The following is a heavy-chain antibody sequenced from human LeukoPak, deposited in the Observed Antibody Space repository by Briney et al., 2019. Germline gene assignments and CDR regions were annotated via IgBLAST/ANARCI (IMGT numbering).Heavy chain of an antibody. D-gene: IGHD6-19*01. J-gene: IGHJ5*02. V-gene: IGHV4-4*07. Sequence: ASETLSLTCTVSGGSISSYYWSWIRQPAGKGLEWIGRIYTGGSTYYNPSLKSRVTMSVDTSKNQFSLKLSSVTAADTAVYYCARSSGWYWFDPWGQGTLVTVSS. CDR2: IYTGGST. CDR1: GGSISSYY. CDR3: ARSSGWYWFDP.